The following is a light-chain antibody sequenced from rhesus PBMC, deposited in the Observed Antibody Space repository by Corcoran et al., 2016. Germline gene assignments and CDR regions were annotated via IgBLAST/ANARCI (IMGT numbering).Light chain of an antibody. Sequence: DIQMTQSPSSLSASVGDRVTITCRARQGIRSYINWYQQKPGKAPKLLIYYANRVEGGVPSRFSVSGSGTEFTLTISSLQPENFATYYCQQCNRFPYSFGHEAKVEV. CDR3: QQCNRFPYS. CDR1: QGIRSY. V-gene: IGKV1-32*01. J-gene: IGKJ2*01. CDR2: YAN.